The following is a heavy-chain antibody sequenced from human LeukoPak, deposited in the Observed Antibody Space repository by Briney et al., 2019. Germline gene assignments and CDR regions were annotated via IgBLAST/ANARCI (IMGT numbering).Heavy chain of an antibody. Sequence: PGGSLRLSCAASGFTFSSYWMSWVRQAPGKGLEWVANIKQDGSEKYYVDSVKGRFTISRDNAKNSLYLQMNSLRAEDTAVYYCARGQGQGAVTTAFDYYHYYMDVWGKGTTVTISS. V-gene: IGHV3-7*01. CDR2: IKQDGSEK. CDR1: GFTFSSYW. CDR3: ARGQGQGAVTTAFDYYHYYMDV. D-gene: IGHD4-17*01. J-gene: IGHJ6*03.